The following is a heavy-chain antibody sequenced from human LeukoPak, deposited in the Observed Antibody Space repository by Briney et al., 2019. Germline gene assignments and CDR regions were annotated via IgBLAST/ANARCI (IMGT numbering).Heavy chain of an antibody. D-gene: IGHD3-22*01. CDR2: IWYDGSNK. V-gene: IGHV3-33*01. Sequence: PGGSLRLSCAASGFTFSSYGMHWVRQAPGKGLEWVAVIWYDGSNKYYADSVKGRFTISRDNSKNTLYLQMSSLRAEDTAVYYCARGSLYYYDSSGTDYWGQGTLVTVSS. CDR3: ARGSLYYYDSSGTDY. J-gene: IGHJ4*02. CDR1: GFTFSSYG.